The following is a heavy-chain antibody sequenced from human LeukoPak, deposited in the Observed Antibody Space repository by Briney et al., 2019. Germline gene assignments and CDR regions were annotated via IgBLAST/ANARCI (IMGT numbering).Heavy chain of an antibody. CDR1: GYSFSTSW. Sequence: AGESLKISCKGSGYSFSTSWIGWVRQMPGKGLEWMGIIYPGDSDTRYNPSFQGQVTISADKSISSAYLQWSGLKASDTATYYCARLGYCRSGMCYSVDYWGQGTLVTVSS. CDR2: IYPGDSDT. CDR3: ARLGYCRSGMCYSVDY. D-gene: IGHD2-15*01. J-gene: IGHJ4*02. V-gene: IGHV5-51*01.